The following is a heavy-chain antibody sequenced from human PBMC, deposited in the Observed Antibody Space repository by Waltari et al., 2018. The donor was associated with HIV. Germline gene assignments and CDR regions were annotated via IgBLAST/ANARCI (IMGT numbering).Heavy chain of an antibody. CDR3: ARLEGLRGGDLIDS. CDR2: IYYSGST. V-gene: IGHV4-39*01. J-gene: IGHJ4*02. D-gene: IGHD2-21*02. Sequence: QLQLQESGPGLVKPSETLSLTCPFSGGSISSTYPYWGWIRQPPGKGLEWIGSIYYSGSTYYNPSLKSRVTISVDTSKNQFSLKLSSVTAADTAVYYCARLEGLRGGDLIDSWGQGTLVTVSS. CDR1: GGSISSTYPY.